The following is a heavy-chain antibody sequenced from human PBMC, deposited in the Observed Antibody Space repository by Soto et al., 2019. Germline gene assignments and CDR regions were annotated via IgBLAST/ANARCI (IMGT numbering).Heavy chain of an antibody. Sequence: SETLSLTCTFSCGSIISGDYYWSWIRQPPGKGLEWIGYIYYSGSTYYNPSLKSRVTISVDTSKNQFSLKLSSVTAADTAVYYCARDYDYYDSSGSIWGMDVWGQGTTVTVSS. D-gene: IGHD3-22*01. V-gene: IGHV4-30-4*01. CDR3: ARDYDYYDSSGSIWGMDV. J-gene: IGHJ6*02. CDR2: IYYSGST. CDR1: CGSIISGDYY.